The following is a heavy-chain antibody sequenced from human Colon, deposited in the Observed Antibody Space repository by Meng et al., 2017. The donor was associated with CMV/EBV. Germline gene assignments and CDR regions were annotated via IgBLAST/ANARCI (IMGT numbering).Heavy chain of an antibody. CDR3: ARAPGNYLSPYYFDF. D-gene: IGHD1-14*01. V-gene: IGHV3-66*01. CDR2: IYSGGHT. Sequence: GGSLRLSCAASGFTVNSAYMSWVRQAPGKGLEWVSIIYSGGHTYYADSVKGRFTVSRDDAKNSLYLQMDSLRAEDTAVYYCARAPGNYLSPYYFDFWGQGTLVTVSS. J-gene: IGHJ4*02. CDR1: GFTVNSAY.